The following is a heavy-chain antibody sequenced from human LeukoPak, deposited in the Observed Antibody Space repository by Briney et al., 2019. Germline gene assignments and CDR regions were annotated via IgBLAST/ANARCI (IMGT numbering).Heavy chain of an antibody. CDR1: GFTFDDYN. CDR2: IRWDGGST. V-gene: IGHV3-43*01. CDR3: AKDIYDCSGGSCYSGGVDY. Sequence: GGSLRLSCAASGFTFDDYNMHWVRQAPGKGLEWVSLIRWDGGSTYYEDSVKGRFTISRDNSKNSLYLQMNSLRTEDTALYYCAKDIYDCSGGSCYSGGVDYWGQGTLVTVSS. D-gene: IGHD2-15*01. J-gene: IGHJ4*02.